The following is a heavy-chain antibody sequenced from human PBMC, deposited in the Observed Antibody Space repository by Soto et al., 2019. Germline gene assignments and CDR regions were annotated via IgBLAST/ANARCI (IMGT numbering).Heavy chain of an antibody. D-gene: IGHD6-6*01. Sequence: GASLKISCKGSGYRLTSYWIGWVRQMPGKGLEWMGIIYPGDSDTRYSPSFEGQVTISADKSITTAYLQWSSLKASDTAMYYCARPSYSSSRYYGMDVWGQGTTVTVSS. CDR2: IYPGDSDT. J-gene: IGHJ6*02. V-gene: IGHV5-51*01. CDR1: GYRLTSYW. CDR3: ARPSYSSSRYYGMDV.